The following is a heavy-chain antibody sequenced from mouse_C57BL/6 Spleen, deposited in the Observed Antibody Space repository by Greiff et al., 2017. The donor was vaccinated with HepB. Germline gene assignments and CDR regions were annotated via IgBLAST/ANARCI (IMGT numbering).Heavy chain of an antibody. CDR2: FYPGSGSI. D-gene: IGHD2-1*01. J-gene: IGHJ4*01. Sequence: VQLQQSGAELVKPGASVKLSCKASGYTFTEYTIHWVKQRSGQGLEWIGWFYPGSGSIKCNEKFKDKATLTADKSSSTVYMELSRLTSEDSAVYFCARHEDHYGNPHYAMDYWGQGTSVTVSS. CDR3: ARHEDHYGNPHYAMDY. CDR1: GYTFTEYT. V-gene: IGHV1-62-2*01.